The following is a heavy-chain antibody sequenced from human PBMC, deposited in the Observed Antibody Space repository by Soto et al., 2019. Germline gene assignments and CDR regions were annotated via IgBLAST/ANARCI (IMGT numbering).Heavy chain of an antibody. D-gene: IGHD2-2*01. Sequence: ASVNVSCKSSGGTFSSYSISWVRQAPGQGLEWMGGIIPIFGTANYAQKFQGRVTITADESTSTAYMELSSLRSEDTAVYYCARKIYCSSTSCNWFDPWGQGTLVTVSS. CDR2: IIPIFGTA. CDR1: GGTFSSYS. CDR3: ARKIYCSSTSCNWFDP. V-gene: IGHV1-69*13. J-gene: IGHJ5*02.